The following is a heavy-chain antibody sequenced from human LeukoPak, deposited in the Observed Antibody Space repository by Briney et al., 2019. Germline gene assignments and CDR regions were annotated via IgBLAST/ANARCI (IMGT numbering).Heavy chain of an antibody. CDR2: IRSKAYGGTT. CDR3: TRDHYETSGYITIGP. V-gene: IGHV3-49*03. J-gene: IGHJ4*02. CDR1: GFTFGDYA. Sequence: GGSLRLSCSASGFTFGDYALSWFRQAPGKGLEWVGFIRSKAYGGTTEYAASVEGRFIISRDDSKSIAYLQMNSLKTEDTAVYFCTRDHYETSGYITIGPWGQGTLVTVSS. D-gene: IGHD3-22*01.